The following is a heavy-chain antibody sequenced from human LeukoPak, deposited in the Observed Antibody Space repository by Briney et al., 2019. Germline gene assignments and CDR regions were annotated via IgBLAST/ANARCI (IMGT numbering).Heavy chain of an antibody. CDR1: GYSFTSYW. CDR2: IYPGDPDT. Sequence: GESLKISCKGSGYSFTSYWIGWVRQMPGKGLEWMGIIYPGDPDTRYSPSFQGLVTISADKSISTAYLQWSSLKASDTAMYYCARSVINGYGYADAFDIWGQGTMVTVSS. CDR3: ARSVINGYGYADAFDI. V-gene: IGHV5-51*01. D-gene: IGHD5-18*01. J-gene: IGHJ3*02.